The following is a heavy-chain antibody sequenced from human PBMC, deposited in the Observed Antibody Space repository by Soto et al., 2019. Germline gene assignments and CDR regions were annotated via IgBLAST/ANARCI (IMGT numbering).Heavy chain of an antibody. D-gene: IGHD1-1*01. CDR2: ISLSSSYI. V-gene: IGHV3-21*01. CDR3: ARDPGGYDFDC. Sequence: EVQLVESGGGLVKPGGSLRLSCATSGFTFSSYTMNWLRQAPGKGLEWVSSISLSSSYIYYADSAKGRFTVSRDNAKNSLYLQMNSLRAEETAVYYCARDPGGYDFDCWGQGTLVTVSS. J-gene: IGHJ4*02. CDR1: GFTFSSYT.